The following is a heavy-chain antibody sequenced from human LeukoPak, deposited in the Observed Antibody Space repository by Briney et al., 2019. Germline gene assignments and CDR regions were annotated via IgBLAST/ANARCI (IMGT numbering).Heavy chain of an antibody. CDR3: AKGYCSSSSCYSYAFDI. CDR1: GFTFSTYA. D-gene: IGHD2-2*01. CDR2: ISGSGGST. Sequence: GGSLRLSCAASGFTFSTYAPSWVRQAPGKGLEWVSAISGSGGSTYYADSVKGRFTISRDNSKNTLYLQMNSLRVEDTAAYYCAKGYCSSSSCYSYAFDIWGQGTVVTVSS. J-gene: IGHJ3*02. V-gene: IGHV3-23*01.